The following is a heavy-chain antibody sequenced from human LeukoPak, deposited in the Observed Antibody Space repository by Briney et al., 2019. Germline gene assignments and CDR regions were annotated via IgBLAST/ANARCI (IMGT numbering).Heavy chain of an antibody. Sequence: SETLSLTCTVSGGSITSNSYSWGWIRQPPGKGLQWIVTLSYTGTNYYNPSLKSRVTISVDTSKNQFSLKLSSVTAADTAVYYCASYDYSFGWFDPWGQGTLVTVSS. CDR2: LSYTGTN. CDR3: ASYDYSFGWFDP. CDR1: GGSITSNSYS. V-gene: IGHV4-39*07. D-gene: IGHD4-11*01. J-gene: IGHJ5*02.